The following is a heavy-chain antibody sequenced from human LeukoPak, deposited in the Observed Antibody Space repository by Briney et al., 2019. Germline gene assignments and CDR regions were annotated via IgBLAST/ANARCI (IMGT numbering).Heavy chain of an antibody. Sequence: SETLSLTCTVSGGSISSYYWSWIRQPPGKGLEWIGYIDYRGITSYNPSLESRVTISVDTSKNQFSRRLSSMTAADTAVYYCTRENSSGWSGTGYWGQGTLVSVSS. J-gene: IGHJ4*02. D-gene: IGHD6-19*01. CDR3: TRENSSGWSGTGY. V-gene: IGHV4-59*01. CDR2: IDYRGIT. CDR1: GGSISSYY.